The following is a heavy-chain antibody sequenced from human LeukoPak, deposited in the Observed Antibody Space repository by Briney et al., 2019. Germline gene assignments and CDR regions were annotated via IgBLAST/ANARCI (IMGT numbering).Heavy chain of an antibody. J-gene: IGHJ5*02. V-gene: IGHV1-2*06. CDR3: ARGYCSGGTCYLVENWLDP. CDR2: INPNSGGT. CDR1: GYTLTASY. Sequence: EASVKVSCKASGYTLTASYIYWVRQAPGQGREWMGRINPNSGGTDYAQNFQGRVTMTRDTSISTAYMELSRLRSDDTAVYYCARGYCSGGTCYLVENWLDPWGQGTLVTVSS. D-gene: IGHD2-15*01.